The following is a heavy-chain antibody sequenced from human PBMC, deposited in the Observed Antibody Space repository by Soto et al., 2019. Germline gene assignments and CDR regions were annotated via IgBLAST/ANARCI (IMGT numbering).Heavy chain of an antibody. CDR3: ARVRARLLSHAFDY. Sequence: SETLSLTCAVYGGSFTDYYWTWIRQPPGKGLEWIGEINHSGSTNYNPSLKNRVTISLDTSKNQFSLKVNSVTAADTAVYFCARVRARLLSHAFDYWGQGALVTVSS. CDR2: INHSGST. J-gene: IGHJ4*02. V-gene: IGHV4-34*01. D-gene: IGHD3-16*02. CDR1: GGSFTDYY.